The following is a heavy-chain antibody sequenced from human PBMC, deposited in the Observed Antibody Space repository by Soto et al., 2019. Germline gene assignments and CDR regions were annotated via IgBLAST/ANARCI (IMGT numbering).Heavy chain of an antibody. CDR1: GGSLSSYY. CDR2: IYYSGST. V-gene: IGHV4-59*08. J-gene: IGHJ4*02. Sequence: SETLSLTCTVSGGSLSSYYWSWIRQPPGKGLEWIGYIYYSGSTNYNPSLKSRVTISVDTSKNQFSLKLSSVTAADTAVYYCARRYSTGFDFWGQGTLVTVSP. D-gene: IGHD6-19*01. CDR3: ARRYSTGFDF.